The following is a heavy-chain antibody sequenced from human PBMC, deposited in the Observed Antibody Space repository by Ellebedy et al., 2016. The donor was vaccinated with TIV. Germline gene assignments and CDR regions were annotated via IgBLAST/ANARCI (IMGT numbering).Heavy chain of an antibody. Sequence: GESLKISCVVSGFTFGDHYMDWVRQAPGKGLEWVGRIKNKANSYTKDYAASVKGRFTISRDDSKNSLYLQMNSLQTEDTAVYYCTTEYGDYQIPTFYYYMDVWGKGTTVTVSS. J-gene: IGHJ6*03. V-gene: IGHV3-72*01. D-gene: IGHD4-17*01. CDR1: GFTFGDHY. CDR2: IKNKANSYTK. CDR3: TTEYGDYQIPTFYYYMDV.